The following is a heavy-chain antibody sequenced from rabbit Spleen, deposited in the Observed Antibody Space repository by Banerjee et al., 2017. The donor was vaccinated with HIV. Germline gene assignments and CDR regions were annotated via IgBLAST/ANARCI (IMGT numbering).Heavy chain of an antibody. Sequence: QEQLVESGGGLVKPEGSLKLSCTASGFSFSNKAVMCWVRQAPGKGLEWIACINAVTGKAVYANWAKGRSTFSKTSSTTVTLQMTSLTAADTATYFCATDPRYVDVAGVGPTNLWGPGTLVTVS. CDR1: GFSFSNKAV. CDR3: ATDPRYVDVAGVGPTNL. D-gene: IGHD4-2*01. V-gene: IGHV1S45*01. CDR2: INAVTGKA. J-gene: IGHJ4*01.